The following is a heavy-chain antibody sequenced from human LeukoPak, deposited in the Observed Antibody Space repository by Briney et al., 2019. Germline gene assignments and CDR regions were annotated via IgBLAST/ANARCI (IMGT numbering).Heavy chain of an antibody. CDR2: INPSGGST. D-gene: IGHD3-10*01. Sequence: ASVKVSCKASGYTFTSYYMHWVRQAPGQGLEWMGIINPSGGSTNYAQKFQGRVAMTRDTSTSTVYMELSSLRSEDTAMYYCARFSGSSRSFDYWGQGTLVTVSS. CDR3: ARFSGSSRSFDY. J-gene: IGHJ4*02. V-gene: IGHV1-46*01. CDR1: GYTFTSYY.